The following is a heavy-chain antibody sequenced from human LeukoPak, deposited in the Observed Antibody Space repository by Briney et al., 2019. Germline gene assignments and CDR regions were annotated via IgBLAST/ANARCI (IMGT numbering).Heavy chain of an antibody. Sequence: PGGSLRLSCAASGFTFSSYAMHWVRQAPGKGLEWVAVISYDGSNKYYADSVKGRFTISRDNSKNTLYLQMNSLRAEDTAVYYCAKGEYSSGWYGGLHAFDIWGQGTMVTVSS. CDR3: AKGEYSSGWYGGLHAFDI. J-gene: IGHJ3*02. CDR2: ISYDGSNK. V-gene: IGHV3-30-3*01. CDR1: GFTFSSYA. D-gene: IGHD6-19*01.